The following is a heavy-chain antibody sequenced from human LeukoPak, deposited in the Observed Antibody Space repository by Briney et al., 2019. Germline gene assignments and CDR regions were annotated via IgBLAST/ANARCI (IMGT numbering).Heavy chain of an antibody. V-gene: IGHV3-7*01. D-gene: IGHD6-19*01. CDR2: IKQDGSEK. CDR1: GFTFSSYW. Sequence: GGSLRLSCAASGFTFSSYWMSWVRQAPGKGLEWVANIKQDGSEKYYVDSVKGRFTISRDNAKNSLYLQLNSLRAEDTAVYYCARSPYTSGWYDVGYWGQGTLVTVSS. J-gene: IGHJ4*02. CDR3: ARSPYTSGWYDVGY.